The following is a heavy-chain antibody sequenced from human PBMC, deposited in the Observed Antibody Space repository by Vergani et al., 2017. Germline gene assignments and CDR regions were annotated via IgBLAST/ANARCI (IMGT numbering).Heavy chain of an antibody. V-gene: IGHV3-74*01. J-gene: IGHJ4*02. D-gene: IGHD3-3*01. CDR3: AREQYYDFWSGYPDIDY. Sequence: EVQLLESGGGLVQPGGSLRLSCAASGFTFSSYAMSWVRQAPGKGLEWVSRINSDGSSTSYADSVKGRFTISRDNAKNSLYLQMNSLRAEDTAVYYCAREQYYDFWSGYPDIDYWGQGTLVTVSS. CDR2: INSDGSST. CDR1: GFTFSSYA.